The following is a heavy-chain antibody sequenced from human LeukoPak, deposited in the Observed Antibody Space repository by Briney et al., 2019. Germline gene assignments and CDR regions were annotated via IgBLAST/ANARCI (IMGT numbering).Heavy chain of an antibody. CDR3: ARARHTGYDFWSTYYFPSDS. D-gene: IGHD3-3*01. J-gene: IGHJ4*02. CDR1: GYTFLDYH. Sequence: ASVKVSCKASGYTFLDYHIHWVRQAPGQGLEWMGWINPNSRDTNYAQKFQGRVTMTTDTSISTAYMELSGLASDDTAVYYCARARHTGYDFWSTYYFPSDSWGQGTLVPVSS. CDR2: INPNSRDT. V-gene: IGHV1-2*02.